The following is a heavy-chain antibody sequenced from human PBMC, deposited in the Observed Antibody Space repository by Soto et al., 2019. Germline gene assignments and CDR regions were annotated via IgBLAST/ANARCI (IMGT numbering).Heavy chain of an antibody. CDR1: GGSISSGDYY. CDR3: ARGPLDCGGDCYASSGMDV. V-gene: IGHV4-30-4*01. CDR2: IYYSGST. J-gene: IGHJ6*02. Sequence: SETLSLTCTVSGGSISSGDYYWSWIRQPPGKGLEWIGYIYYSGSTYYNPSLKSRVTISVDTSKNQFSLKLSSVTAADTAVYYCARGPLDCGGDCYASSGMDVWGQGTTVTVSS. D-gene: IGHD2-21*02.